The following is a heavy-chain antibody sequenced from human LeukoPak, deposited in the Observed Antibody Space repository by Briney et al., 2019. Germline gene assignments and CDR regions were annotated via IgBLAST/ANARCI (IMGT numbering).Heavy chain of an antibody. Sequence: SVKVSCKASGGTFSSYAVSWVRQAPGQGLEWMGGIIPIFGTANYAQKFQGRVTITTDESTSTAYMELSSLRSEDTAVYYCARERGSGYMQRRSDAFDIWGQGTMVTVSS. CDR3: ARERGSGYMQRRSDAFDI. V-gene: IGHV1-69*05. CDR2: IIPIFGTA. CDR1: GGTFSSYA. D-gene: IGHD3-3*01. J-gene: IGHJ3*02.